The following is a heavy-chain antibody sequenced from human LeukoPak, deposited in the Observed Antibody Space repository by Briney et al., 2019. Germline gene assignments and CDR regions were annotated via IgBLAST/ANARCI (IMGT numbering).Heavy chain of an antibody. D-gene: IGHD3-16*01. Sequence: SETLSLTCTVSGGSISSYYWSWSRQPPGKGLEWIGYIYYSGSTNYNPSLKSRVTISVDTSKNQFSLKLSSVTAADTAVYYCARLGGSYSDYWGQGTLVTVSS. V-gene: IGHV4-59*08. CDR1: GGSISSYY. J-gene: IGHJ4*02. CDR3: ARLGGSYSDY. CDR2: IYYSGST.